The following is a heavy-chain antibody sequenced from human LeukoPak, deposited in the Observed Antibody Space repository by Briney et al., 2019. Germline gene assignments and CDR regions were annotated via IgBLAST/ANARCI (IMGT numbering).Heavy chain of an antibody. CDR2: IYYSGST. D-gene: IGHD1-26*01. V-gene: IGHV4-59*08. J-gene: IGHJ5*02. CDR1: GGSISSYD. Sequence: SGTLSLTCTVSGGSISSYDWSWIRQPPGKGLEWIGDIYYSGSTNYNPSLESRVTISVDTSKTQFSLKLSSVTAADAAVYYCARQARVGNWFDPWGQGTLVTVSS. CDR3: ARQARVGNWFDP.